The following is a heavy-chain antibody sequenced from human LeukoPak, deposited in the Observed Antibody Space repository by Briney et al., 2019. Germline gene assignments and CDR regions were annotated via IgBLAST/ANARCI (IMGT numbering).Heavy chain of an antibody. V-gene: IGHV1-2*02. D-gene: IGHD1-14*01. J-gene: IGHJ4*02. CDR3: ARAATDHPFDY. CDR2: INPNSGGT. CDR1: GYTFTGYY. Sequence: RASVKVSCKASGYTFTGYYMHWVRQAPGQGLEWMGWINPNSGGTNYAQKFQGRATMTRDTSISTAYMELSRLRSDDTAVYYCARAATDHPFDYWGQGTLVTVSS.